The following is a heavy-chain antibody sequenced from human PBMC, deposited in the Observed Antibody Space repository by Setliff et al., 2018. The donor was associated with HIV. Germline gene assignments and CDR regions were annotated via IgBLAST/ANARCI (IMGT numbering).Heavy chain of an antibody. J-gene: IGHJ4*02. Sequence: GASVKVSCKTSGFTFTAYYMHWVRQAPGQGLEWMGWINPNSGGTKFAQKFQGRVTMTRDTSISTAYIELSRLRSDDTAVYYCAQGATRDSGSHITTRWGQGTLVTVSS. CDR1: GFTFTAYY. CDR2: INPNSGGT. V-gene: IGHV1-2*02. CDR3: AQGATRDSGSHITTR. D-gene: IGHD1-26*01.